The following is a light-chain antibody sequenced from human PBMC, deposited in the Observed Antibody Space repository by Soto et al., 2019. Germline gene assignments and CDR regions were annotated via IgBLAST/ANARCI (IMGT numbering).Light chain of an antibody. J-gene: IGLJ2*01. CDR1: SSNIGSNY. CDR3: AAWDDSLGGPV. Sequence: QSVLTQPPSASGTPGQRVTISCSGSSSNIGSNYVYWYQQLPGTAPKLLIYRNNQRPSGVPDRFSGSKSGTSASLAISGLGSEDGGDYYCAAWDDSLGGPVFGGGTNLTAL. V-gene: IGLV1-47*01. CDR2: RNN.